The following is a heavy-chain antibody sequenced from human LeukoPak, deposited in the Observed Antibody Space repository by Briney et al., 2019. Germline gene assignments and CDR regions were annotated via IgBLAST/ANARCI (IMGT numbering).Heavy chain of an antibody. V-gene: IGHV1-69*05. Sequence: SVKVSCKASGGTFSSYAISWVRQAPGQGLEWMGGIIPIFGTANYAQKFQGRVTITTDESTSTAYMELSSLRSEDTAVYYCARGARGADYYYYYYMDVWGKGTTATVSS. CDR2: IIPIFGTA. CDR3: ARGARGADYYYYYYMDV. D-gene: IGHD1-26*01. J-gene: IGHJ6*03. CDR1: GGTFSSYA.